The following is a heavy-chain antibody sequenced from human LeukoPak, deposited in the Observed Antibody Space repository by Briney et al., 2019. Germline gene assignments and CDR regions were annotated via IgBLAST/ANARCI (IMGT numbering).Heavy chain of an antibody. Sequence: GSLRLSCAASGFTFSSYAMSWVRQAPGKGLEWISAISGSGGSTYYADSVKGRFTISRDNSKNTLYLQMNSLRAEDKAVYYCAEIPKSGSYPFDFWGQGTLVTVSS. CDR3: AEIPKSGSYPFDF. V-gene: IGHV3-23*01. CDR2: ISGSGGST. J-gene: IGHJ4*02. D-gene: IGHD1-26*01. CDR1: GFTFSSYA.